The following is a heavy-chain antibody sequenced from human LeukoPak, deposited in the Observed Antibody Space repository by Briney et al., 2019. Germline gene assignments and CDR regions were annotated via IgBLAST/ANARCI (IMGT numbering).Heavy chain of an antibody. V-gene: IGHV4-59*01. D-gene: IGHD3-22*01. J-gene: IGHJ4*02. Sequence: TSETLSLTSTDSGGSISSYYWSRIRQPPGKGLEWFGYIYYSGSTNYNPSLKSRVTISVDTSKNQFSLKLSSVTTADTAVYYCARLGGHYYDSSGYQKIDYWGQGTLVTVSS. CDR2: IYYSGST. CDR1: GGSISSYY. CDR3: ARLGGHYYDSSGYQKIDY.